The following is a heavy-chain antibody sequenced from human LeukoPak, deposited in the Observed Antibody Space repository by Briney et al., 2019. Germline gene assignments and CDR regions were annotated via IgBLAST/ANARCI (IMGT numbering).Heavy chain of an antibody. CDR1: GYTFTGHY. Sequence: ASVKVSCKGSGYTFTGHYLHWVRQAPGQGLEWMGWINPNSGDTTYAQKFQGRVTMTRDTSISAAYMELSRLRSDDTAVYYCARDQVARDIVVVLAATGTIDYWGQGTLVAVSS. CDR3: ARDQVARDIVVVLAATGTIDY. CDR2: INPNSGDT. D-gene: IGHD2-15*01. J-gene: IGHJ4*02. V-gene: IGHV1-2*02.